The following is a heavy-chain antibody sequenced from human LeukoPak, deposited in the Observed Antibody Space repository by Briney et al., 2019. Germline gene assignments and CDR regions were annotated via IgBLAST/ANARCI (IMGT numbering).Heavy chain of an antibody. CDR1: GFTISSYW. V-gene: IGHV3-7*01. D-gene: IGHD2-2*01. Sequence: PGGSLRLSCEASGFTISSYWMCWVRQAPGKGLEWVANIKQDGSEKHYVDSVKGRFTISRDNAKNSLYLQMNSLRDEDTAVYYCARDPSTMPFDYWGQGTLVTVSS. J-gene: IGHJ4*02. CDR2: IKQDGSEK. CDR3: ARDPSTMPFDY.